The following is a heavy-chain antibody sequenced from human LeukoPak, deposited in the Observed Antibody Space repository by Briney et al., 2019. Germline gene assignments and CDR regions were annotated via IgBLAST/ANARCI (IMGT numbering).Heavy chain of an antibody. CDR1: GYTFTGYY. V-gene: IGHV1-2*02. Sequence: ASVKVSCKASGYTFTGYYMHWVRQAPGQGLEWMGWINPNSGGTNYAQKFQGRVTMTRDTSISTAYMELSRLRSDDTAVYYCARDSGGYPLLVWFDPWGQGTLVTVSS. D-gene: IGHD3-10*01. CDR2: INPNSGGT. CDR3: ARDSGGYPLLVWFDP. J-gene: IGHJ5*02.